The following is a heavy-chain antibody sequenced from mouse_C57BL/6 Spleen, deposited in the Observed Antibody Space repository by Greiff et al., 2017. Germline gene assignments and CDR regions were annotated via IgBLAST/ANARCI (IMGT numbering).Heavy chain of an antibody. CDR3: ARTLITTVVATDDY. V-gene: IGHV1-64*01. CDR1: GYTFTSYW. CDR2: IHPNSGST. D-gene: IGHD1-1*01. Sequence: QVQLQQPGAELVKPGASVKLSCKASGYTFTSYWMHWVKQRPGQGLEWIGMIHPNSGSTNYNEKFKSKATLTVDKSSSTAYMQLSSLTSEDSAVYYCARTLITTVVATDDYWGQGTTLTVSS. J-gene: IGHJ2*01.